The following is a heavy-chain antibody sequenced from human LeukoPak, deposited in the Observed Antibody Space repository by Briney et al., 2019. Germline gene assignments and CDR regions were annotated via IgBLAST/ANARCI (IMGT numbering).Heavy chain of an antibody. D-gene: IGHD2-21*01. CDR3: VRDVWGDRDSYFDY. Sequence: GGSLRLSCAASGFTFSSYWMHWVRQAPGEGLVWVSRVNSDGRSTSYGDFVKGRFTISRDNAKNTLYLQMNSLRAEDTAIYYCVRDVWGDRDSYFDYWGQGTLVTISS. V-gene: IGHV3-74*01. J-gene: IGHJ4*02. CDR2: VNSDGRST. CDR1: GFTFSSYW.